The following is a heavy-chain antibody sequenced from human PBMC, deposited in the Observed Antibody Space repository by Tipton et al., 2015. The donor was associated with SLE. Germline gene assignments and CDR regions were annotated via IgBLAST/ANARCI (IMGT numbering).Heavy chain of an antibody. V-gene: IGHV4-61*02. J-gene: IGHJ4*02. CDR1: GGSISSGGYY. Sequence: TLSLTCTVSGGSISSGGYYWTWIRQPAGKGLEWIGRIYTSGSTNYNPSLKSRVTISVDTSKNQFSLKLSSVTAADTAVYYCAAFSGSYYSFEYWGQGTLVTVSS. CDR2: IYTSGST. CDR3: AAFSGSYYSFEY. D-gene: IGHD1-26*01.